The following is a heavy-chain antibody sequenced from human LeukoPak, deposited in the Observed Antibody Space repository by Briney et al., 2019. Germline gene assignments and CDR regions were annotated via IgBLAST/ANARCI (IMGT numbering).Heavy chain of an antibody. CDR1: GFTFNTNG. CDR3: ARDSYDSRSSSLGYDY. Sequence: GGSLRLSCAASGFTFNTNGMSWVRQAPGKGLEWVSVISASGGSTYYADSVKGRFTISRDDSKNSLYLQMNSLKTEDTAMYYCARDSYDSRSSSLGYDYWGQGTLVTVSS. J-gene: IGHJ4*02. D-gene: IGHD3-22*01. CDR2: ISASGGST. V-gene: IGHV3-23*01.